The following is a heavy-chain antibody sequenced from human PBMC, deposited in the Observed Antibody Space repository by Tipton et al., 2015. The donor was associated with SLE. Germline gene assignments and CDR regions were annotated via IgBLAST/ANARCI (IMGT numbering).Heavy chain of an antibody. D-gene: IGHD4-17*01. CDR2: IYTSGST. V-gene: IGHV4-4*07. J-gene: IGHJ2*01. Sequence: TLSLTCTVSGGSISSYYWSWIRQPPGKGLEWIGSIYTSGSTNYNPSLKSRVTMSVDTSKNQFSLKLSSVTAADTAVYYCARDPYGDTHFDLWGRGTLVTVSS. CDR3: ARDPYGDTHFDL. CDR1: GGSISSYY.